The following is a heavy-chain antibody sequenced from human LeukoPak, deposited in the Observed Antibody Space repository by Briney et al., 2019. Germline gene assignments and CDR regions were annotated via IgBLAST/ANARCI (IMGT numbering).Heavy chain of an antibody. CDR1: GGSIRSYY. CDR2: IYYTGDT. Sequence: SETLSLTCTVSGGSIRSYYWSWVRQPPGKGLEWIGYIYYTGDTTYNPSLKSRVTISVDTSKNQFSLRLNSVTATDTAAYYCARGPGSGSYWAFDIWGQGTVVTVSS. CDR3: ARGPGSGSYWAFDI. D-gene: IGHD3-10*01. J-gene: IGHJ3*02. V-gene: IGHV4-59*01.